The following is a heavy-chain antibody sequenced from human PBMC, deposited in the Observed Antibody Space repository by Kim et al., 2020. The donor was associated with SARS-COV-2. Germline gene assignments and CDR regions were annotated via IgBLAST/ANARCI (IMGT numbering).Heavy chain of an antibody. D-gene: IGHD3-10*01. CDR1: GGTFSSYA. J-gene: IGHJ3*02. CDR3: ARDRRVRGSKAFDI. CDR2: IIPIFGTA. Sequence: KVSCKASGGTFSSYAISWVRQAPGQGLEWMGGIIPIFGTANYAQKFQGRVTITADESTSTAYMELSSLRSEDTAVYYCARDRRVRGSKAFDIWGQGTMVTVSS. V-gene: IGHV1-69*01.